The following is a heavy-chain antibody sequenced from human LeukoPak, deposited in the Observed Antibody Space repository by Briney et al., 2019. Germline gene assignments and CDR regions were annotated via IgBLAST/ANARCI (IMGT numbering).Heavy chain of an antibody. Sequence: SETLPLTCAVYGGSFSGYYWSWIRQPPGKGLEWIGEINHSGSTNYNPSLKSRVTISVDTSKNQFSLKLSSVTAADTAVYYCARVTSRGVSDYDILTGYPDAFDIWGQGTMVTVSS. CDR3: ARVTSRGVSDYDILTGYPDAFDI. V-gene: IGHV4-34*01. D-gene: IGHD3-9*01. CDR1: GGSFSGYY. J-gene: IGHJ3*02. CDR2: INHSGST.